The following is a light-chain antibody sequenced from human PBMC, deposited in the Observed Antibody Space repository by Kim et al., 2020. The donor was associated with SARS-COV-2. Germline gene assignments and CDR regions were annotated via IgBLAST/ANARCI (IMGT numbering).Light chain of an antibody. CDR2: QDS. CDR3: QAWDISTHV. J-gene: IGLJ1*01. CDR1: KLGDKY. V-gene: IGLV3-1*01. Sequence: SYELTQPPSVSVSPGQTASITCSGDKLGDKYACWYQQKPGQSPVLVIYQDSKRPSGIPERFSGSNSGNTATLTISGTQAMDEADYYCQAWDISTHVFGTG.